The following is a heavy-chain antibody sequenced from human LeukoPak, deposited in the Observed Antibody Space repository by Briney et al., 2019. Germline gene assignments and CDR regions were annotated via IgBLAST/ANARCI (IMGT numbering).Heavy chain of an antibody. CDR1: GFTFSSYS. V-gene: IGHV3-21*01. D-gene: IGHD6-13*01. Sequence: GGFLRLSCAASGFTFSSYSLNWVRQAPGKGLEWVSSISGSSSYIYYADSVKGRFTISRHNAKNSLYLQMNSLRAEDTAVYYCAKGSRWYIDYWGQGTLVTVSS. CDR2: ISGSSSYI. CDR3: AKGSRWYIDY. J-gene: IGHJ4*02.